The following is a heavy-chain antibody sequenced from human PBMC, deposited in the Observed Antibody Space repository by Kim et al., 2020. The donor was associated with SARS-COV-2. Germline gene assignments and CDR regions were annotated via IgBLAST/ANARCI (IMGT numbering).Heavy chain of an antibody. Sequence: SVKVSCKASGGTFSSYAISWVRQAPGQGLEWMGRIIPILGIANYAQKFQGRVTITADKSTSTAYMELSSLRSEDTAVYYCARNHYDSSGYYYANRGAFDIWGQGTMVTVSS. CDR2: IIPILGIA. CDR3: ARNHYDSSGYYYANRGAFDI. D-gene: IGHD3-22*01. V-gene: IGHV1-69*04. J-gene: IGHJ3*02. CDR1: GGTFSSYA.